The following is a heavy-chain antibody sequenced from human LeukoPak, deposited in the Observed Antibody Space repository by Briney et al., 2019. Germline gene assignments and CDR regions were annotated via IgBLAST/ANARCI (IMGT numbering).Heavy chain of an antibody. Sequence: SETLSLTCAVYGGSFSGYYWSWIRQPPGKGLEWIGEMNHSGSTNYNPSLKSRVTISVDTSKNQFSLKLSSVTAADTAVYYCARGPFIHFDYWGQGTLVTVSS. J-gene: IGHJ4*02. V-gene: IGHV4-34*01. CDR3: ARGPFIHFDY. CDR1: GGSFSGYY. D-gene: IGHD3-16*01. CDR2: MNHSGST.